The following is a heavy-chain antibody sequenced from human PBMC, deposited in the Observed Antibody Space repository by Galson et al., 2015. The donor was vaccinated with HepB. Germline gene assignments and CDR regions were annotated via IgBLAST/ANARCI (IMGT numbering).Heavy chain of an antibody. J-gene: IGHJ4*02. Sequence: SVRLSCAASGFTFSSYAMSWVRQAPGKGLEWVSAISGSGGSTYYADSVKGRFTISRDNSKNTLYLQMNSLRAEDTAVYYCAKDLIRVATWIDPLLRYFDYWGQGTLVTVSS. D-gene: IGHD5-12*01. CDR1: GFTFSSYA. CDR2: ISGSGGST. CDR3: AKDLIRVATWIDPLLRYFDY. V-gene: IGHV3-23*01.